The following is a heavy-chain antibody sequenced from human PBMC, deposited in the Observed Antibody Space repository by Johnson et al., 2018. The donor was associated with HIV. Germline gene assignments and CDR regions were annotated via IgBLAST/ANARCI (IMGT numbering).Heavy chain of an antibody. J-gene: IGHJ3*02. V-gene: IGHV3-49*03. Sequence: EVQVVESGGGLVQPGRSLRLSCAASGFTFDDYAINWFRQAPGKGLEWVGVIRSKAYGGTTRYAASVKGRFIISRDDSKSIAYLQMNSLKTEDTAVYYCARDGIKWELLGAHDAFDIWGQGTMVTVSS. CDR3: ARDGIKWELLGAHDAFDI. D-gene: IGHD1-26*01. CDR2: IRSKAYGGTT. CDR1: GFTFDDYA.